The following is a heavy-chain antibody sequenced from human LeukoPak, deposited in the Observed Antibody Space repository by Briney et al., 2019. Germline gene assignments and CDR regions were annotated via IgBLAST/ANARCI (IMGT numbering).Heavy chain of an antibody. Sequence: PSETLSLTCTVSGGSISSYYWSWNRQPPGKGLEWIGYIYYSGSTNYNPSLKSRVTISVDTSKNQFSLKLSSVTAADTAVYYCARVYGYFDYWGQGTLVTVSS. CDR3: ARVYGYFDY. CDR2: IYYSGST. V-gene: IGHV4-59*01. CDR1: GGSISSYY. D-gene: IGHD3-16*01. J-gene: IGHJ4*02.